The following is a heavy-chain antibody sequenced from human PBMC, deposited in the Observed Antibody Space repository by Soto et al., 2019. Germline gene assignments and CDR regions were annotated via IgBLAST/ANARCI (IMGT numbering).Heavy chain of an antibody. V-gene: IGHV3-33*01. CDR1: GFTFSSYG. CDR2: IWYDGSNK. CDR3: ARDGGSGSYFDGMDV. D-gene: IGHD3-10*01. Sequence: GGSLRLSCAASGFTFSSYGMHWVRQAPGKGLEWVAVIWYDGSNKYYADSVKGRFTISRDNSKNTLYLQMNSLRAEDTAVYYCARDGGSGSYFDGMDVWGQGTTVTVSS. J-gene: IGHJ6*02.